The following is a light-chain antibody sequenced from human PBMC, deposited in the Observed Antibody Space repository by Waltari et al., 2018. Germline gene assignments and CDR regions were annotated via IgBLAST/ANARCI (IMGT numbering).Light chain of an antibody. CDR2: RDE. Sequence: QSVLTQPPSVSGAPGQGVAIPCSGSSSNIGGNYVNWFQQLPGTAPKLLIHRDEQRPPGVPDRFSGSKSGTSASLAISGLQSEDEADYYCATWDDNLSGSWVFGGGTKLTVL. CDR3: ATWDDNLSGSWV. V-gene: IGLV1-47*01. J-gene: IGLJ3*02. CDR1: SSNIGGNY.